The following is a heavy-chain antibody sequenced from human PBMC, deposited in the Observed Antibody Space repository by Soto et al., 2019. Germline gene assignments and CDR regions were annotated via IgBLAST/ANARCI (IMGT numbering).Heavy chain of an antibody. Sequence: GGSLRLSCAASGFTFSSYAMSWVRQAPGKGLEWVSAISGSGGSTYYADSVKGRFTISRDNSKNTLYLQMNSLRAEDTAVYYCAKDRDDLDYYDSNFFDYWGQGTLVTVSS. J-gene: IGHJ4*02. D-gene: IGHD3-22*01. CDR3: AKDRDDLDYYDSNFFDY. CDR1: GFTFSSYA. CDR2: ISGSGGST. V-gene: IGHV3-23*01.